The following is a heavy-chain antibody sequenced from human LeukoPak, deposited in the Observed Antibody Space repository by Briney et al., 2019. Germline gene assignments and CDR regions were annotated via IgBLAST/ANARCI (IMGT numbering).Heavy chain of an antibody. CDR3: ARDVHPRYYLPDY. D-gene: IGHD1-26*01. J-gene: IGHJ4*02. CDR2: IKEDGSET. CDR1: GFTFSNFA. V-gene: IGHV3-7*04. Sequence: GGSLRLSCAASGFTFSNFAMTWVRQAPGKGLEWVASIKEDGSETYYVDSVKGRFTISRDNAKNSLYLQMDSLRAEDTAVYYCARDVHPRYYLPDYWGQGTLVTVSS.